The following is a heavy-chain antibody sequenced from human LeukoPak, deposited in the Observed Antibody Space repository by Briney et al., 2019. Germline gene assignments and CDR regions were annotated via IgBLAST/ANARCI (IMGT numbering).Heavy chain of an antibody. V-gene: IGHV3-33*01. CDR1: GFTFSSYG. D-gene: IGHD3-10*01. CDR3: ARGAYGSGTYHDFDI. Sequence: GGSLRLSCAASGFTFSSYGMHWGRQAPGKGLEWVAVIWYDGSNKYYVDSVKGRFTISRDNSKNTLYLQMNSLRAEDTAVYYCARGAYGSGTYHDFDIWGQGTMVTVSS. CDR2: IWYDGSNK. J-gene: IGHJ3*02.